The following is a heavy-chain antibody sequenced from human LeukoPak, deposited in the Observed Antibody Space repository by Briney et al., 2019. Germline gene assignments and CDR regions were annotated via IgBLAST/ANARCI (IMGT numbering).Heavy chain of an antibody. J-gene: IGHJ5*02. Sequence: SETLSLTCAVYGGSFSGYYWSWIRQPPGKGLEWIGEIDHSGSTNYNPSLKSRVTISVDTSKNQFSLKLSSVTAADTAVYYCASLRWPRLGWFDAWGQGTLVTVSS. CDR3: ASLRWPRLGWFDA. V-gene: IGHV4-34*01. D-gene: IGHD5-12*01. CDR2: IDHSGST. CDR1: GGSFSGYY.